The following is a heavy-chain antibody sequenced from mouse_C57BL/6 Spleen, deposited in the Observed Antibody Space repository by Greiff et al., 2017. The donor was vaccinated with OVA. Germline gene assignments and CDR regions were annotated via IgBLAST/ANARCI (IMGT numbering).Heavy chain of an antibody. CDR3: ARHEGEAALYYGSSYAWFAY. CDR1: GYTFTEYT. J-gene: IGHJ3*01. V-gene: IGHV1-62-2*01. CDR2: FYPGSGSI. D-gene: IGHD1-1*01. Sequence: VQVVESGAELVKPGASVKLSCKASGYTFTEYTIHWVKQRSGQGLEWIGWFYPGSGSIKYNEKFKDKATLTADKSSSTVYMELSRLTSEDSAVYFCARHEGEAALYYGSSYAWFAYWGQGTLVTVSA.